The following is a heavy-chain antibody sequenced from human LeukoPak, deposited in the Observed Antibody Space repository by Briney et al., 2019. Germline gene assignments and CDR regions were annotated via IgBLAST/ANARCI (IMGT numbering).Heavy chain of an antibody. Sequence: GGSLSLSCAASGFTFSSYAMSWVRQPPGKGLEWVSAISGSGGSTYYADSVKGRFTISRDNSKNTLYLQMNSLRAEDTAVYYCAKWSVLRFLEWLSTHYYYGMDVWGQGTTVTVSS. CDR2: ISGSGGST. V-gene: IGHV3-23*01. J-gene: IGHJ6*02. D-gene: IGHD3-3*01. CDR3: AKWSVLRFLEWLSTHYYYGMDV. CDR1: GFTFSSYA.